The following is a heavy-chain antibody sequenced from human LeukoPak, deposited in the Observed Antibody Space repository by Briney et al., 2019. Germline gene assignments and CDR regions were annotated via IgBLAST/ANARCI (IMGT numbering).Heavy chain of an antibody. Sequence: SETLSLTCAVSGDSISSGDYSWSWIRQPSGKGLEWIGYIFHSGSSYYNPSLKSRVTISVDKSKNQFSLRLTSVTAADTAVYYCARELWFVNAPGSWFDPWGQGTLVTVSP. D-gene: IGHD3-10*01. CDR2: IFHSGSS. J-gene: IGHJ5*02. V-gene: IGHV4-30-2*01. CDR1: GDSISSGDYS. CDR3: ARELWFVNAPGSWFDP.